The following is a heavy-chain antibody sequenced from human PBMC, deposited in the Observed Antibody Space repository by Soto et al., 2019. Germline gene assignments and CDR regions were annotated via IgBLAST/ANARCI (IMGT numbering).Heavy chain of an antibody. J-gene: IGHJ4*02. V-gene: IGHV3-30*18. D-gene: IGHD3-16*01. CDR1: GFTFSSYG. CDR2: ISYDGSNK. Sequence: QVQLVESGGGVVQPGRSLRLSCAASGFTFSSYGMHWVRQAPGKGLEWVAVISYDGSNKYYADSVKGRFTISRDNSKNTLYLQMNSLRAEDTAVYYCAKDLDYVWGSPSLDYWGQGTLVTVSS. CDR3: AKDLDYVWGSPSLDY.